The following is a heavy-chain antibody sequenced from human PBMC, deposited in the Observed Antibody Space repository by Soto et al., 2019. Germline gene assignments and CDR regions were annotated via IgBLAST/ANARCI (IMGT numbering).Heavy chain of an antibody. CDR2: ISGSGGST. Sequence: GGSLRLSCAASGFTFSSYAMSWVRQAPGKGLEWVSAISGSGGSTYYADSVKGRFTISRDNSKNTLYLQMNSLRAEDTAVYYCAKAYDYIWGSYRLAYWGQGTLVTVSS. J-gene: IGHJ4*02. D-gene: IGHD3-16*02. V-gene: IGHV3-23*01. CDR3: AKAYDYIWGSYRLAY. CDR1: GFTFSSYA.